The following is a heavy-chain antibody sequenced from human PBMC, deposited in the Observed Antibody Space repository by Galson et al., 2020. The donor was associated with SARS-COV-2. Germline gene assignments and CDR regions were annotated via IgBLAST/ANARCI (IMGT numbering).Heavy chain of an antibody. J-gene: IGHJ6*02. CDR1: GFTFSSYW. V-gene: IGHV3-7*05. D-gene: IGHD5-18*01. Sequence: TGGSLRLSCAASGFTFSSYWMNWVRQAPGKGLEWVANIKQDGSEKYYVDSVKGRFTISRDNAKNSLYLQMNSLRAEDTAVYYCARMGYSDGYFYGMDVWGQGTTVTVSS. CDR3: ARMGYSDGYFYGMDV. CDR2: IKQDGSEK.